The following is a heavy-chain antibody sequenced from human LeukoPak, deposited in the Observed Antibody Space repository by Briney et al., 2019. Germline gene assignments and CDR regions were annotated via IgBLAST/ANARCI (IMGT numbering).Heavy chain of an antibody. CDR1: GYTFTGYY. CDR2: INPNSGGT. CDR3: ARLNPPYDSSGYYLFFDY. J-gene: IGHJ4*02. Sequence: ASVKVSCKASGYTFTGYYMHWVRQAPGQGLEWMGWINPNSGGTNYAQKFQSRVTMTRDTSISTAYMELSRLRSDDTAVYYCARLNPPYDSSGYYLFFDYWGQGTLVTVSS. V-gene: IGHV1-2*02. D-gene: IGHD3-22*01.